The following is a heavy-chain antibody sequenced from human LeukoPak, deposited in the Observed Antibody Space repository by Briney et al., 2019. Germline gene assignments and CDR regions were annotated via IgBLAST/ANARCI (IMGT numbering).Heavy chain of an antibody. V-gene: IGHV3-15*01. D-gene: IGHD3-10*01. CDR1: GFSLNNAW. Sequence: GGSLRLSCAASGFSLNNAWMSCVRQAPGKGLEWVGRIKSETDGGTTGYAAPVKGRFTISRDDSKNTLYLQMNSLKTEDTAVYYCTTLWFGESTFVNPWGQGTLVTVSS. CDR2: IKSETDGGTT. CDR3: TTLWFGESTFVNP. J-gene: IGHJ5*02.